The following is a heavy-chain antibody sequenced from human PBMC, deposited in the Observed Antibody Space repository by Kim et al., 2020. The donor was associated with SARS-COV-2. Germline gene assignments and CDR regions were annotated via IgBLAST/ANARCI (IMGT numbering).Heavy chain of an antibody. Sequence: GGSLRLSCAAFGFTVNNNYMSWVRQAPGKGLEWVSVIYSETDSRTFYAESVKGRFTLSSDNSKNTVSLQMNSLRVEDTALYYCARGKAGTSGAIENWGQG. V-gene: IGHV3-66*01. CDR3: ARGKAGTSGAIEN. D-gene: IGHD1-1*01. J-gene: IGHJ1*01. CDR2: IYSETDSRT. CDR1: GFTVNNNY.